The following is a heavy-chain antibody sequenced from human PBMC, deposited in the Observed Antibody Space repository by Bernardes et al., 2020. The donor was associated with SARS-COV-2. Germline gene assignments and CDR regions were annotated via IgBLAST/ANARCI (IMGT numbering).Heavy chain of an antibody. CDR3: GRLRTVGGYGLDV. V-gene: IGHV4-59*01. CDR1: GNSMNHYY. J-gene: IGHJ6*02. CDR2: VHDSGSS. Sequence: SETLSLTCTVSGNSMNHYYWSWIRQPPGKGLEWVGYVHDSGSSRYNPSLESRVTISLDTSKNQFSLKLSSVTAADTAVYYCGRLRTVGGYGLDVWGQGTTITVSS.